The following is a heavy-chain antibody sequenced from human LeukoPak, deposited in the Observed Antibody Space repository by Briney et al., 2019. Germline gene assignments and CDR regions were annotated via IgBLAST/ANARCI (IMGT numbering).Heavy chain of an antibody. CDR1: GFTFTSSA. D-gene: IGHD1-26*01. J-gene: IGHJ3*02. CDR2: IVVGSGNT. Sequence: SVTVSFTASGFTFTSSAVQWVRQARGQRLEWIGWIVVGSGNTNYAQKFQERVTITRDMSTSTAYMELSSLRSEDTAVYYCATDRGVGATGHAFDIWGQGTMVTVSS. CDR3: ATDRGVGATGHAFDI. V-gene: IGHV1-58*01.